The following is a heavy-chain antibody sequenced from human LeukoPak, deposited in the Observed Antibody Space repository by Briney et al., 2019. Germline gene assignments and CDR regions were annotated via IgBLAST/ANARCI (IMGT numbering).Heavy chain of an antibody. CDR1: GGSISSGDYY. CDR3: ARDTGGWAFLDY. J-gene: IGHJ4*02. CDR2: IYYSGST. Sequence: SETLSLTCTVSGGSISSGDYYWSWIRQPPGKGLEWIGYIYYSGSTYYNPSLKSRVTISVDTSKNQFSLKLSSVTAADTAVYYCARDTGGWAFLDYWGQGTLVTVSS. D-gene: IGHD6-19*01. V-gene: IGHV4-30-4*08.